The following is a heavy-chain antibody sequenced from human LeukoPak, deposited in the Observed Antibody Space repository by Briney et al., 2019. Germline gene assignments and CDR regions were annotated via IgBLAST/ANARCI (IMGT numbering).Heavy chain of an antibody. D-gene: IGHD6-13*01. V-gene: IGHV5-51*01. CDR2: IYPGDSDT. CDR1: GYSFTTYW. CDR3: ARRSDLSSSWFFDY. Sequence: GESLKISCEGSGYSFTTYWIGWVRQMPGKGLEWMGIIYPGDSDTRYSPSFQGQVTISADKSISTAYLQWSSLKASDTAMYYCARRSDLSSSWFFDYWGQGTLVTVSS. J-gene: IGHJ4*02.